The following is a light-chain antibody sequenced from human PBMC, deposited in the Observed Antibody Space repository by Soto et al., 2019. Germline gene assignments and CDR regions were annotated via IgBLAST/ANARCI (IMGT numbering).Light chain of an antibody. CDR3: QQFNSYPLT. CDR1: QGISSY. CDR2: AAS. Sequence: DIQLTQSPSFLSASVGDRVTITCRASQGISSYLAWYQQKPGKAPKLLIYAASTLQSGVPSRFSGSGSGTEFTLTISSLQPEDFATYYCQQFNSYPLTFVGGTKVEIK. V-gene: IGKV1-9*01. J-gene: IGKJ4*01.